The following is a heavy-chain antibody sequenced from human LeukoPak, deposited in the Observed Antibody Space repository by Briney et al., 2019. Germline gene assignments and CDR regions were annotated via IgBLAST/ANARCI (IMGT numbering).Heavy chain of an antibody. CDR2: ISDSGDST. CDR1: GFTFSSCA. J-gene: IGHJ4*02. Sequence: GGSLRLSCPASGFTFSSCAMSWVRQAPGKGLEWVSGISDSGDSTYYADSVKGRFTISRDNSKNTLYLQMNSLRAEDTAVYYCARDSPYSGYGYFDYWGQGTLVTVSS. CDR3: ARDSPYSGYGYFDY. D-gene: IGHD5-12*01. V-gene: IGHV3-23*01.